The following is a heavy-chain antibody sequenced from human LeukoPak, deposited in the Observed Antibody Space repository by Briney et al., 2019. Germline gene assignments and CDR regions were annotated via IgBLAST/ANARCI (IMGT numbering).Heavy chain of an antibody. D-gene: IGHD1-7*01. Sequence: ASVKVSCKVSGYAFTDYYMQWVQKAPGKGLEWMELVDPEDGETIYAEKFQGRVTITADTSTDSAYMELSSLRSEDTAVYYCAILRSSGTTRSGWGQGTLVTVSS. CDR3: AILRSSGTTRSG. J-gene: IGHJ4*02. V-gene: IGHV1-69-2*01. CDR2: VDPEDGET. CDR1: GYAFTDYY.